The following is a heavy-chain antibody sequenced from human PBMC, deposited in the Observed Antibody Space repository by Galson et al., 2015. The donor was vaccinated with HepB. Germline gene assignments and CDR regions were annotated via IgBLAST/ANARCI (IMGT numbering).Heavy chain of an antibody. D-gene: IGHD6-19*01. J-gene: IGHJ5*02. V-gene: IGHV3-48*02. CDR2: ISRSTSI. CDR1: GFTFNSYS. Sequence: SLRLSCAASGFTFNSYSMNWVRQAPGKGLEWVSYISRSTSIYYADSVNGRFTIPRDNAKNLLYLQMNSLRDEDTAVYYCARDNGAVAGAGWFDPWGQGTLVTVSS. CDR3: ARDNGAVAGAGWFDP.